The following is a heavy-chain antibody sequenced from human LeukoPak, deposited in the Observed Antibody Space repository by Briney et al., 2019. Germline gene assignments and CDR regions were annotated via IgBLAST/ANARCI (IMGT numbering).Heavy chain of an antibody. Sequence: GGSLRLSCAASGFTFSSYSMNWVRQAPGKGLEWVSSISSSSSYIYYADSVKGRFTISRDNAKNSLYLQMNSLRVEDTAVYFCARESGDYGSADMPGYYYYMDVWAKGTTVIVSS. CDR1: GFTFSSYS. CDR3: ARESGDYGSADMPGYYYYMDV. D-gene: IGHD3-10*01. CDR2: ISSSSSYI. V-gene: IGHV3-21*01. J-gene: IGHJ6*03.